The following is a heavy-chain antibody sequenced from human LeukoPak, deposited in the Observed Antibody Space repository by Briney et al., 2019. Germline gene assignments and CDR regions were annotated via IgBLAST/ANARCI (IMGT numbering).Heavy chain of an antibody. CDR3: ARERRVYSYGSFIGDY. CDR2: IYTSGST. V-gene: IGHV4-61*02. D-gene: IGHD5-18*01. J-gene: IGHJ4*02. Sequence: SETLSLTCTVSGGSISSGSYYWSWIRQPAGKGLEWIGRIYTSGSTNYNPSLKSRVTISVDTSKNQFSLKLSSVTAADTALYYCARERRVYSYGSFIGDYWGQGTLVTVSS. CDR1: GGSISSGSYY.